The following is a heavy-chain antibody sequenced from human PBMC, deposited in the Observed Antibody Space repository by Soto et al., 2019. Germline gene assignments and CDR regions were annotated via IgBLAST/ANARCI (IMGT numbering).Heavy chain of an antibody. CDR1: GGAISSSSYH. V-gene: IGHV4-39*01. Sequence: PSETLSLTCTVSGGAISSSSYHWGWIRQTQGKGLEWIGSIYYSGSTYYIPSLKSRVTISVDTSKNQFSLKLSSVTAADTAVYYCAKNVAAKLRDAFDIWGQGTMVPVSS. J-gene: IGHJ3*02. CDR2: IYYSGST. CDR3: AKNVAAKLRDAFDI. D-gene: IGHD2-15*01.